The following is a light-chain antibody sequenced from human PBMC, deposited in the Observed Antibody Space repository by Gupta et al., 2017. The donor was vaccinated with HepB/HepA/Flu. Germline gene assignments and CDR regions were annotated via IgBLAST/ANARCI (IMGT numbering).Light chain of an antibody. V-gene: IGKV3-20*01. J-gene: IGKJ5*01. CDR2: SAS. Sequence: EIVLTQSPATLSLSPGERATLFCRASQTIRSEYLAWYQQKPGQAPRLLISSASIRATGIPDRFTGSGSGTDFTLTISRREPEDFAVYYCQLYGNSPLITFGQGTRLEIK. CDR3: QLYGNSPLIT. CDR1: QTIRSEY.